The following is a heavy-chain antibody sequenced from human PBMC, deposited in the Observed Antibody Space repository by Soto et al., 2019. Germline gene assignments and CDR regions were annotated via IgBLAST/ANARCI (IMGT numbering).Heavy chain of an antibody. D-gene: IGHD6-13*01. CDR1: GFTFSSYA. Sequence: LRLSCAASGFTFSSYAISWVRQAPGKGLEWVSAISGSGGSTYYADSVKGRFTISRDNSKNTLYLQMNSLRAEDTAVYYCAKDRAQYSSPNWFDPWGQGTLVTGSS. J-gene: IGHJ5*02. CDR3: AKDRAQYSSPNWFDP. V-gene: IGHV3-23*01. CDR2: ISGSGGST.